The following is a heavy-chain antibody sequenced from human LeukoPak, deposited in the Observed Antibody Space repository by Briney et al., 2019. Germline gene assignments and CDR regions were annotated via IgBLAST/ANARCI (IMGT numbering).Heavy chain of an antibody. CDR3: ARRNNYDFWSGSGMDV. CDR1: GGSISSYY. V-gene: IGHV4-59*08. J-gene: IGHJ6*02. D-gene: IGHD3-3*01. CDR2: IYYSGST. Sequence: SETLSLTCTVSGGSISSYYWSWIRQPPGKGLEWIGYIYYSGSTNYNPSLKSRVTMSVDTSKNQFSLKLSSVTAADTAVYYCARRNNYDFWSGSGMDVWGQGTTVTVSS.